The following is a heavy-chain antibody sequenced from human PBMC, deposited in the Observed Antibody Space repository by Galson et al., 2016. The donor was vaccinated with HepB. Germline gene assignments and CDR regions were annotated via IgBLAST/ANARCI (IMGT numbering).Heavy chain of an antibody. CDR3: AKVAGYDFGNFDL. CDR2: IKEDGSET. V-gene: IGHV3-7*01. Sequence: SLRLSCAASGFTFSNYWMTWVRQAPGKGLEWVATIKEDGSETYYVDFVKGRLTISRDNSKNTLYLQLNSLRPEDTAVFYCAKVAGYDFGNFDLWGRGTLVTVSS. J-gene: IGHJ2*01. CDR1: GFTFSNYW. D-gene: IGHD5-12*01.